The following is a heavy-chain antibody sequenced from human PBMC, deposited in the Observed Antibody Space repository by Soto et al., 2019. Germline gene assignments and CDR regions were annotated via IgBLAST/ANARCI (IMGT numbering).Heavy chain of an antibody. D-gene: IGHD3-10*01. J-gene: IGHJ6*02. V-gene: IGHV1-18*01. CDR2: IAPYNGYT. CDR1: GYSFITYG. CDR3: SAGITLVRGVFSYGMDV. Sequence: QVQLVQSGAEVKRPGASVKVSCKASGYSFITYGITWVRQAPGQGLEWMGWIAPYNGYTNYAQKIQGRFTMTTDTSTSTGYMEMRSLRSDDTAVYYCSAGITLVRGVFSYGMDVWGQGTTVTVSS.